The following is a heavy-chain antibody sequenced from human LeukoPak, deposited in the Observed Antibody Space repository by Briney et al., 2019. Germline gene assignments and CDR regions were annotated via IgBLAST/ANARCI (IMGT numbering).Heavy chain of an antibody. Sequence: SETLSLTCTVSGGSISSSSYYWGWIRQPPGKGLEWIGSIYYSGSTYYNPSLKSRVTISVDTSKNQFSLKLSSVTAADTAVYYCATTYSSSWYYFDYWGQGTLVTVSS. CDR2: IYYSGST. CDR1: GGSISSSSYY. V-gene: IGHV4-39*01. D-gene: IGHD6-13*01. CDR3: ATTYSSSWYYFDY. J-gene: IGHJ4*02.